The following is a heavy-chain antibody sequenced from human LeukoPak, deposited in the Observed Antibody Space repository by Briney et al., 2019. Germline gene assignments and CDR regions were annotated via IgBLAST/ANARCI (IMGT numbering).Heavy chain of an antibody. CDR1: GYSFTSYW. D-gene: IGHD2-21*02. V-gene: IGHV5-51*01. J-gene: IGHJ3*02. CDR2: IYPGDSDT. CDR3: ASCGGDCYSGIGDAFDI. Sequence: GESLKISCKGSGYSFTSYWIGWVRQMPGKGLEWMAIIYPGDSDTRYSPSFQGQVTISADKSISTAYLQWSSLKASDTAMYYCASCGGDCYSGIGDAFDIWGQGTMVTVSS.